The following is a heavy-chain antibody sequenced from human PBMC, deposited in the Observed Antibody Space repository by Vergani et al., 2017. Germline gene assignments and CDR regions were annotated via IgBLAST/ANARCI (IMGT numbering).Heavy chain of an antibody. D-gene: IGHD3-9*01. CDR3: ALDYDILTGYFDY. Sequence: QVQLVQSGAEVKKPGSSVKVSCKASGGTFSSYAISWVRQAPGQGLEWMGRIIPILGTANYAQKFQGRVTITADESTSTAYMALSSLRSEDTAVYYCALDYDILTGYFDYWGQGTLVTVSS. CDR2: IIPILGTA. V-gene: IGHV1-69*11. CDR1: GGTFSSYA. J-gene: IGHJ4*02.